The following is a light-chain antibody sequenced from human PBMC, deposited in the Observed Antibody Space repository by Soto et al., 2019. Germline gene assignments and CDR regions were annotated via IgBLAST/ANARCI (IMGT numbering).Light chain of an antibody. CDR3: AAWDDSLNGQVV. Sequence: QSVLTQPPSASGTPGQRVTISCSGSSPNIGSNTVNWYQQLPGTAPKLLIYSNNQPPSGVPDRFSGSKSGTSASLTISGLQSEDEADYYCAAWDDSLNGQVVFGAGTKVTVL. V-gene: IGLV1-44*01. CDR1: SPNIGSNT. J-gene: IGLJ2*01. CDR2: SNN.